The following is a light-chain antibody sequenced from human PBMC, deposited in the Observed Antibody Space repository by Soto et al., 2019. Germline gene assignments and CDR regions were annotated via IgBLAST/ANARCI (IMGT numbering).Light chain of an antibody. CDR3: PQYGSSFSFT. V-gene: IGKV3-20*01. J-gene: IGKJ3*01. Sequence: EIVLTQSPGTLSLSPGERATLSCRASQSVSSSYLGWYQQKPGQAPRLLIYGASSRATGIPDRFSGSGSGTDFPLTISRLEPEDFAVYYCPQYGSSFSFTFGPGTKVDI. CDR2: GAS. CDR1: QSVSSSY.